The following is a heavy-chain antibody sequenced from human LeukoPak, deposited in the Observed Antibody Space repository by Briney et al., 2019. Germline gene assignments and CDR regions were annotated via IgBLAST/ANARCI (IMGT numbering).Heavy chain of an antibody. J-gene: IGHJ4*02. CDR2: ISGSGGST. Sequence: GGSLRLSCAASGFTFSSYAMSWVRQAPGKGLEWVSAISGSGGSTYYADSVKGRFTISRDNSKTTLYLQMNSLRAEDTAVYYCAKEKPWELPSVGYFDYWGQGTLVTVSS. V-gene: IGHV3-23*01. CDR1: GFTFSSYA. D-gene: IGHD1-26*01. CDR3: AKEKPWELPSVGYFDY.